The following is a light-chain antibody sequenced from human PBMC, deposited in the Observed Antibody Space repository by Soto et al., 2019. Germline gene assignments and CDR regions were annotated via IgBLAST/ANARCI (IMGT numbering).Light chain of an antibody. CDR3: SSYTSSNTLHYA. CDR1: SSDVGGYNY. CDR2: EVS. V-gene: IGLV2-14*01. J-gene: IGLJ1*01. Sequence: QSALTQPASVSGSPGQSITISCTGTSSDVGGYNYVSWYQQHPGKAPKLIIYEVSNRPSGVSYRFSGSKSGNTASLTISGLQAEDEADYYCSSYTSSNTLHYAFGSGTKVTVL.